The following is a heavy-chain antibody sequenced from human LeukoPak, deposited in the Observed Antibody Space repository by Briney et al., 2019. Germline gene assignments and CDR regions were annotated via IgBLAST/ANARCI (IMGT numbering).Heavy chain of an antibody. Sequence: GGSLRLSCVASGFTFRNYAMSWVRQSPGKGLEWITAISNDGVYTFHADSVKGRLTISRDNSKNTLYLQMDSLRAEDTAIYYCAKGSSGGRPYYFDYWGQGTLVTVSS. J-gene: IGHJ4*02. D-gene: IGHD3-22*01. V-gene: IGHV3-23*01. CDR3: AKGSSGGRPYYFDY. CDR2: ISNDGVYT. CDR1: GFTFRNYA.